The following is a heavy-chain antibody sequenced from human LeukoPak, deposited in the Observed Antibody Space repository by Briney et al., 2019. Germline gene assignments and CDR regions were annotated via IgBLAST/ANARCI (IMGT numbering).Heavy chain of an antibody. V-gene: IGHV1-3*01. CDR3: VRGAPIRVAVAATFDP. CDR2: INAANGNT. D-gene: IGHD6-19*01. J-gene: IGHJ5*02. Sequence: ASVKVSCKASGYTFTSYYMHWVRQAPGQGLEWMGWINAANGNTQYSQKFQGRVTITRDTSASTAYMELSSLRSEDTAVYYCVRGAPIRVAVAATFDPWGQGTLVTVPS. CDR1: GYTFTSYY.